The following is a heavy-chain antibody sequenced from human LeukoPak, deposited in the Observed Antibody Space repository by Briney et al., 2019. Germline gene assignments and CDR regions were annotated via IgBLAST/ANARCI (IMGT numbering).Heavy chain of an antibody. CDR1: GYSFTAFY. Sequence: ASLKVSCKTSGYSFTAFYIHWVRQAPGQGLDWMGLIHPRRGDTNYAQKFQGRVPMTRDTSISTAYLDLSSLRSDDTAVYYCARDGDYGTGSYYRGCIDSWGQGTPVTVSP. J-gene: IGHJ4*02. D-gene: IGHD3-10*01. CDR2: IHPRRGDT. CDR3: ARDGDYGTGSYYRGCIDS. V-gene: IGHV1-2*02.